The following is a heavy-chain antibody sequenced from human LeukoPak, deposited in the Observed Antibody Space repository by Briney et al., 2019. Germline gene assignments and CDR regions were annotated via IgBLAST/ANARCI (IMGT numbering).Heavy chain of an antibody. Sequence: LQTLSLTCTVSGGSISSGGYYWSWIRQHPGKGLEWIGYIYYSGSTYYNPSLKSRVTISVDTSKNQFSLKLSSVTAADTAVYYCARVQRITMIVVVSNAFDIWGQGTMVTVSS. J-gene: IGHJ3*02. D-gene: IGHD3-22*01. CDR3: ARVQRITMIVVVSNAFDI. V-gene: IGHV4-31*03. CDR1: GGSISSGGYY. CDR2: IYYSGST.